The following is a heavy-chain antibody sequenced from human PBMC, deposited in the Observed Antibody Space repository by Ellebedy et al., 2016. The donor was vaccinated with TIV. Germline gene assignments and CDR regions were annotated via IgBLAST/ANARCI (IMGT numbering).Heavy chain of an antibody. CDR3: ARGGVPGAFDY. CDR2: IHHGGSP. V-gene: IGHV4-38-2*02. Sequence: MPSETLSLTCTVFGYPISSDYYWGWIRQPPGKVLEWIGNIHHGGSPYYNPSLKSRVAISVDPSKSQFSLKLSSVTAADTAVYYCARGGVPGAFDYWGQGTLVTVSS. CDR1: GYPISSDYY. D-gene: IGHD2-2*01. J-gene: IGHJ4*02.